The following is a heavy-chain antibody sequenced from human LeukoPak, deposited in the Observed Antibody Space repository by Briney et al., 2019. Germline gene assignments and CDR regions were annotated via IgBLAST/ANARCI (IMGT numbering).Heavy chain of an antibody. J-gene: IGHJ6*03. V-gene: IGHV3-23*01. CDR3: ARVLRYCSGGNCYSGGLGYMDV. Sequence: GGSLRLSCAASGFTFSTYAMSWVRQAPGKGLEWLSALSGRGRDTYYADSVKGRFTISRDNAKNSLFLQMNSLRAEDTAVYYCARVLRYCSGGNCYSGGLGYMDVWGKGTTVTISS. D-gene: IGHD2-15*01. CDR2: LSGRGRDT. CDR1: GFTFSTYA.